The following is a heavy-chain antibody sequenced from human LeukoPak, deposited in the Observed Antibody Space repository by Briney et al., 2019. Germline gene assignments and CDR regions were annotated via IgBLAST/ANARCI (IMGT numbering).Heavy chain of an antibody. CDR1: GYTFTGYY. D-gene: IGHD5-12*01. Sequence: ASVKVSCKASGYTFTGYYMHWVRQAPGQGLEWMGWINPNSGGTNYAQKFQGRVTMTRDTSISTAYMGLSRLRSDDTAVYYCARDWSGYSGYERYNWFDPWGQGTLVTVSS. CDR3: ARDWSGYSGYERYNWFDP. CDR2: INPNSGGT. J-gene: IGHJ5*02. V-gene: IGHV1-2*02.